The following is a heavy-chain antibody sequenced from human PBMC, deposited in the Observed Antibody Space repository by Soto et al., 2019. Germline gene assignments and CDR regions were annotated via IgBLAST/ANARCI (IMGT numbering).Heavy chain of an antibody. CDR3: ARTVGAAYYFDF. CDR1: GDSMSKYY. V-gene: IGHV4-4*07. D-gene: IGHD3-16*01. Sequence: QVQLQESGPGLVKPSETLSPTCNVSGDSMSKYYWSWVRQPAGKGLEWIGRIWTSGSTNYNPSLKVRVTMSIDTSNKHFSLDLKSVTAADTAVYYCARTVGAAYYFDFWGQGVLVTVSS. J-gene: IGHJ4*02. CDR2: IWTSGST.